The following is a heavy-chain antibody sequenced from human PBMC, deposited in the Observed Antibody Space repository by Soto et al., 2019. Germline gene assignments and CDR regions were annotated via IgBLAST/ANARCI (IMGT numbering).Heavy chain of an antibody. Sequence: SETLSLTCTVSGGSVSSGSYYWSWIRQPPGKGLEWIGYIYYSGSTNYNPSLKSRVTISVDTSKNQFSLKLSSVTAADTAVYYCARAAGDSSGWYGTFYYFDYWGQGTLVTVSS. D-gene: IGHD6-19*01. CDR3: ARAAGDSSGWYGTFYYFDY. CDR1: GGSVSSGSYY. CDR2: IYYSGST. J-gene: IGHJ4*02. V-gene: IGHV4-61*01.